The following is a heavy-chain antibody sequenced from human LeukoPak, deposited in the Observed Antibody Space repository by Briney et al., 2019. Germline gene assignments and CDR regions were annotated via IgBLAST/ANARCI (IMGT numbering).Heavy chain of an antibody. CDR3: ARVITNDNYYYCYMDV. CDR2: INPNSGGT. CDR1: GYTFTGYY. Sequence: AAVKVSRMASGYTFTGYYIHWVRQAPAQGLEWMGWINPNSGGTNYAQDFQGRVTMTRDTSISTAYMELSRLRSDDTAIYNCARVITNDNYYYCYMDVWGKGTTVTVSS. J-gene: IGHJ6*03. D-gene: IGHD2/OR15-2a*01. V-gene: IGHV1-2*02.